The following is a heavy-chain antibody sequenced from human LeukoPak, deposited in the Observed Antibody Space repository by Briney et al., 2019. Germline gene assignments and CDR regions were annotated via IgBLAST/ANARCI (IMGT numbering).Heavy chain of an antibody. J-gene: IGHJ5*02. V-gene: IGHV4-38-2*02. D-gene: IGHD5-12*01. CDR3: AREVDIVATGNWFDP. CDR1: GYSISSGYY. Sequence: SETLSLTCTVSGYSISSGYYWGWIWQPPGKGLEWIGSIYHSGSTYYNPSLKSRVTISVDTSKNQFSLKLSSVTAADTAVYYCAREVDIVATGNWFDPWGQGTLVTVSS. CDR2: IYHSGST.